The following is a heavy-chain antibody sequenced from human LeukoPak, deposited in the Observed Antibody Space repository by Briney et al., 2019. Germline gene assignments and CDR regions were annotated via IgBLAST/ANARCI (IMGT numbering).Heavy chain of an antibody. CDR3: ARMGDSGSYGFDI. J-gene: IGHJ3*02. CDR1: GYTFTSYA. V-gene: IGHV1-2*04. Sequence: ASVKVSCKASGYTFTSYAMHWVRQAPGQRLEWMAWINPNSGVTNYAQKFQGWVTMTRDTSISTAYMELSRLTSDDTAVYYCARMGDSGSYGFDIWGQGTMVTVSS. D-gene: IGHD3-10*01. CDR2: INPNSGVT.